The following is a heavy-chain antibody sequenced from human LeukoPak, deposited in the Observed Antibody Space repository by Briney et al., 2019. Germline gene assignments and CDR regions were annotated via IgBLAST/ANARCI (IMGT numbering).Heavy chain of an antibody. CDR1: GFTFSNYW. J-gene: IGHJ4*02. Sequence: GGSLRLSCAASGFTFSNYWMSWVRQAPGKGLEWVANIKQDGSVIHYMASVKGRFTISRDNAKNALHLQMNSLRAEDTAVYYCARIGYSSSCFDYWGQGTLVTVSS. V-gene: IGHV3-7*05. CDR2: IKQDGSVI. D-gene: IGHD6-13*01. CDR3: ARIGYSSSCFDY.